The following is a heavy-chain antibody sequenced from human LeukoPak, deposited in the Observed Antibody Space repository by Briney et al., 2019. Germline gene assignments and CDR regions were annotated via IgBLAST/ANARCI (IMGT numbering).Heavy chain of an antibody. J-gene: IGHJ3*02. D-gene: IGHD3-3*01. Sequence: SETLSLTCAVYGGSFSGYYWSWIRQPPGKGLEWIGEINHSGSTNYNPSLKSRVTISVDTSKNQFSLKLSSVTAADTAVYYCARDLTSRYDFWSGYYNGAFDIWGQGTMVTVSS. CDR3: ARDLTSRYDFWSGYYNGAFDI. V-gene: IGHV4-34*01. CDR1: GGSFSGYY. CDR2: INHSGST.